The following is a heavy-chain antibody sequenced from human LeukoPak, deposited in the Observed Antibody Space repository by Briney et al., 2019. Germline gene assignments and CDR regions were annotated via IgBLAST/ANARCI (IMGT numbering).Heavy chain of an antibody. CDR2: IYYSGST. D-gene: IGHD4-17*01. J-gene: IGHJ4*02. Sequence: SETLSLTCTVSGGSISSYYWSWIRQPPGKGLEWIGYIYYSGSTNYNPSLKSRVTISVDTSKNQFSLKLSSVTAADTAVYYCARGRLDYGDYSFFAYWGQGTLVTVSS. CDR1: GGSISSYY. V-gene: IGHV4-59*01. CDR3: ARGRLDYGDYSFFAY.